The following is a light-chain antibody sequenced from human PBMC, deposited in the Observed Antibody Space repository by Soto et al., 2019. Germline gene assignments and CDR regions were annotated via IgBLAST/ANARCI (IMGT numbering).Light chain of an antibody. CDR2: AAS. Sequence: DIQMTQSPSSLYASVGDRVTITCRASQSISNYLNWCQQKPGKAPKVLIYAASTLQSGVPSRSSGSGSGTTFTLTISSLQPEDFATYYCQQSYSTWTFGLGTKVDIK. J-gene: IGKJ1*01. CDR1: QSISNY. CDR3: QQSYSTWT. V-gene: IGKV1-39*01.